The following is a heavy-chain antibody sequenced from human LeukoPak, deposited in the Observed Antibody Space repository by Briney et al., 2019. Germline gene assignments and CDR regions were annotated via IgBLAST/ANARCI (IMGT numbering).Heavy chain of an antibody. CDR3: ARAPRYSSGRYFDY. J-gene: IGHJ4*02. CDR2: INSDGSST. D-gene: IGHD6-19*01. CDR1: EFTFSSYW. V-gene: IGHV3-74*01. Sequence: GGSLRLSCAASEFTFSSYWMLWVRQPPGKGLMWVSLINSDGSSTRYADSVKGRFTISRDNAKNTLYLQMSSLRAEDTAVYYCARAPRYSSGRYFDYWGQGTLVTVSS.